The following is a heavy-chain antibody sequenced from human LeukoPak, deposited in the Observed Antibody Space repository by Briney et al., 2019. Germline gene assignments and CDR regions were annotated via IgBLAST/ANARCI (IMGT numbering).Heavy chain of an antibody. CDR1: GFTFSSYG. CDR2: IWYDGSNK. D-gene: IGHD6-13*01. V-gene: IGHV3-33*01. CDR3: AREGYSSSWYAFDI. Sequence: GGSLRLSCAASGFTFSSYGMHWVRQAPGKGLEWVAVIWYDGSNKYYADSVKGRFTISRDNSKNTLYLQMNSLRAEDTAVYYCAREGYSSSWYAFDIWGQGTMVTVSS. J-gene: IGHJ3*02.